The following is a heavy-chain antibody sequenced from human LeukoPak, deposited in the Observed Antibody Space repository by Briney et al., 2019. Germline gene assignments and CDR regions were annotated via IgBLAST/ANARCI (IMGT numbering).Heavy chain of an antibody. CDR2: ISGSGGST. V-gene: IGHV3-23*01. J-gene: IGHJ4*02. D-gene: IGHD1-26*01. CDR3: ARDGIVGATNLDY. CDR1: RFIFSSYA. Sequence: GGSLRLSCAASRFIFSSYAMNWVRQAPGKGLEWVSSISGSGGSTYYADSVKGRFTISRDNAKNSLYLQMNSLRAEDTAVYYCARDGIVGATNLDYWGQGTLVTVSS.